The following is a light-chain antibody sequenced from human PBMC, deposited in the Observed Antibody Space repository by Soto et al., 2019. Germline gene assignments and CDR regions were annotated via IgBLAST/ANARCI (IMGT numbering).Light chain of an antibody. V-gene: IGLV2-23*03. Sequence: QSVLTQPASVSGSPGQSITISCTATSSDVGSYTLISWYQQHPGKAPKLIIYEGSRRPSGVSSRFSGSKSGNTASLTISGLQAEDEADYYCCSFASSGSFVVIFGGGTKLTVL. J-gene: IGLJ2*01. CDR3: CSFASSGSFVVI. CDR2: EGS. CDR1: SSDVGSYTL.